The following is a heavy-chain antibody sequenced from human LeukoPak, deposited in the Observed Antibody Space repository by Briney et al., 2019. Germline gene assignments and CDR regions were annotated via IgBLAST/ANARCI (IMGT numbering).Heavy chain of an antibody. Sequence: PSETLSLTCTVSGGSISGSSYYWGWIRQPPGKGLEWIGSIYYSGSTYYNPSLKSRVTISVDTSKNQFSLKLSSVTAADTAVYYCARDIDCSSTSCYHRWFDPWGQGTLVTVSS. J-gene: IGHJ5*02. CDR2: IYYSGST. CDR3: ARDIDCSSTSCYHRWFDP. D-gene: IGHD2-2*01. V-gene: IGHV4-39*02. CDR1: GGSISGSSYY.